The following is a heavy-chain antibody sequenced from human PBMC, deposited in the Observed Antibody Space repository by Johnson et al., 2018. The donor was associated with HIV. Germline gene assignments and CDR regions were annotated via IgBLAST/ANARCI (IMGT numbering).Heavy chain of an antibody. D-gene: IGHD2-15*01. Sequence: VQLVESGGGVVQSGRSLRLSCAASGFTFSSYWMHWVRQAPGKGLVWVSRINSDGSNTTYTDSVKGRFTISRDNAKNTLYLQMNSLRAEDTAVYYCARGGYCRGGSCYPYDAFDIWGQGTMVNVSS. CDR3: ARGGYCRGGSCYPYDAFDI. CDR1: GFTFSSYW. J-gene: IGHJ3*02. CDR2: INSDGSNT. V-gene: IGHV3-74*02.